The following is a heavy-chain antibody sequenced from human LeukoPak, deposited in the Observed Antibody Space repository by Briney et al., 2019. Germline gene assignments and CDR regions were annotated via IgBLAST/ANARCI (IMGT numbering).Heavy chain of an antibody. J-gene: IGHJ4*02. D-gene: IGHD2-15*01. CDR3: ARRYCSDGSCYSSLDF. CDR2: IYSSGST. CDR1: GGSISSYY. V-gene: IGHV4-59*08. Sequence: SETLSLTCTVSGGSISSYYWSWIRQPPGKGLEWIGYIYSSGSTTYNPSLKSRVTISVDTSKNQFSLKLSSVTAADTAVYYCARRYCSDGSCYSSLDFWGQGTLVTVPS.